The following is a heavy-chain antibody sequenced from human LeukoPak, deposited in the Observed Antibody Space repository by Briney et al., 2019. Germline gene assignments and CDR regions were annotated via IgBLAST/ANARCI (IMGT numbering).Heavy chain of an antibody. CDR3: ARDRQVHTSVDSVEY. CDR2: TSSSGGAT. D-gene: IGHD5-12*01. V-gene: IGHV3-11*01. J-gene: IGHJ4*02. CDR1: GFIFSDYY. Sequence: GGSLRLSCAASGFIFSDYYMSWIRQVPGKGLEWVSYTSSSGGATYYAGFVKGRFTVSRDNAQNSLSLQMNSLRVEDTAVYYCARDRQVHTSVDSVEYWGQGALVTVSS.